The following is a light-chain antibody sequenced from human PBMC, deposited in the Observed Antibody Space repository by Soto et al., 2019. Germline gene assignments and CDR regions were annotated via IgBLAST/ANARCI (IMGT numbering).Light chain of an antibody. CDR3: SSYAGSNVV. V-gene: IGLV2-8*01. Sequence: QSALTQPPSASGSPGQSVTISCTGTSSDVGGYNYVSWYQQHPGKAPKLMIYGVSKRPSGVPDRFSGSKSGNTASLTVSGLQAEDEADYYCSSYAGSNVVFGTGTKVTVL. J-gene: IGLJ1*01. CDR2: GVS. CDR1: SSDVGGYNY.